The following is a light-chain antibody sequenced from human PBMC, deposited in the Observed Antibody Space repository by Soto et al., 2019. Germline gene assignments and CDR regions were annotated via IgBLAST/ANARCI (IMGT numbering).Light chain of an antibody. V-gene: IGKV1-9*01. CDR2: AAS. CDR1: QGISSY. CDR3: QQLNIYPFP. J-gene: IGKJ3*01. Sequence: IQLTQSPSSLSASVGDRVIMTCRASQGISSYLAWYQQKPGKAPTLLIYAASTLETGGPSRFSGSRSGTEFTLTISILQPENFATYYFQQLNIYPFPFGPGTKLDI.